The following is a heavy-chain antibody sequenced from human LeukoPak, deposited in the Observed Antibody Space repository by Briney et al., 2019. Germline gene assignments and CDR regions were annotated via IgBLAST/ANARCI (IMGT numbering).Heavy chain of an antibody. CDR1: GFTSSNAW. CDR3: TTGTLDGGSPHY. Sequence: GRSLRLSCAPSGFTSSNAWMRWVRQTPGKGLGWVGRIKSKTDRGTTDYAAPVKGRFTISRDDSKNTLYLQMNSLKTEDTAVYYCTTGTLDGGSPHYWGQGTLVTVSS. J-gene: IGHJ4*02. D-gene: IGHD1-26*01. CDR2: IKSKTDRGTT. V-gene: IGHV3-15*01.